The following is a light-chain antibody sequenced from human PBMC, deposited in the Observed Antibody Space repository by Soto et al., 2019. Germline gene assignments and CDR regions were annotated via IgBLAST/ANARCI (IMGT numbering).Light chain of an antibody. V-gene: IGLV2-14*01. CDR2: DVS. J-gene: IGLJ1*01. Sequence: QSVMTQYTSVSGSLAQSVTISCTGTSSDVGGYNYVSWYQQHPGKAPKLMIYDVSNRPSGVSNRFSGSKSGNTASLTISGLQAEDEADYYCSSYTSSSTLFGTGTKVTVL. CDR3: SSYTSSSTL. CDR1: SSDVGGYNY.